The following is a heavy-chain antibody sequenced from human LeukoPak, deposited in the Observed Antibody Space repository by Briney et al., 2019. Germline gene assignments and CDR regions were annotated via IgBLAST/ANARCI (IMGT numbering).Heavy chain of an antibody. J-gene: IGHJ5*02. CDR1: GYTFTSYG. D-gene: IGHD3-9*01. CDR2: ISAYNGNT. V-gene: IGHV1-18*01. CDR3: ARVNYDILPGYYNL. Sequence: ASVTVSYKASGYTFTSYGIIWVRQAPGQGLEWMGWISAYNGNTNYAQKLQGRVTMTTDTSTSTAYMELRSLRSDDTAVYYCARVNYDILPGYYNLWGQGTLVTVSS.